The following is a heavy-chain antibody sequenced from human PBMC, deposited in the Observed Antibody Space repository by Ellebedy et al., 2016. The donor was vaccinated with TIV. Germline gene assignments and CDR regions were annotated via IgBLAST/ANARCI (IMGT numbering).Heavy chain of an antibody. CDR1: GDSISSYY. V-gene: IGHV4-59*01. Sequence: PGGSLRLSCTVSGDSISSYYWSWIRQFPGKGLEWIGYSYYSGSTNYNPSLKSRVTISTDTSKNQFSLKLSSVTAADTAVYYCARTPAFIGAAVVNGMDVWGQGTTVTVSS. J-gene: IGHJ6*02. CDR2: SYYSGST. CDR3: ARTPAFIGAAVVNGMDV. D-gene: IGHD6-13*01.